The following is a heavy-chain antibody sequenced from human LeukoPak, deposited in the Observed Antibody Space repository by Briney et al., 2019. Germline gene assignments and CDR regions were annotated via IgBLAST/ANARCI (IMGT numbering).Heavy chain of an antibody. CDR3: EGAPNNAWHNFDC. Sequence: GGSLRLSSAASGVTFSANAMHWFRQAPGKGLEWLAVISPAENKNNHADSAKGRFTISRDNSKDTLYLQMNSLRPEDTAVYYCEGAPNNAWHNFDCWGQGTLVTVSS. D-gene: IGHD1/OR15-1a*01. CDR1: GVTFSANA. J-gene: IGHJ4*02. CDR2: ISPAENKN. V-gene: IGHV3-30*04.